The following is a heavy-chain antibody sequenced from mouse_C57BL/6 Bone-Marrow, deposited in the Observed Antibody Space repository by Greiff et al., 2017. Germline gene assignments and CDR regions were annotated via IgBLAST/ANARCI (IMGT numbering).Heavy chain of an antibody. CDR3: ARAIYYYGSSPFAY. V-gene: IGHV1-64*01. D-gene: IGHD1-1*01. CDR1: GYTFTSYW. CDR2: IHPNSGST. Sequence: QVQLQQPGAELVKPGASVKLSCKASGYTFTSYWMHWVKQRPGQGLEWIGLIHPNSGSTNYNEKFKGKATLTVDKSSSTAYLHLSSLTSEDSAVYYCARAIYYYGSSPFAYWGRGTLVTVSA. J-gene: IGHJ3*01.